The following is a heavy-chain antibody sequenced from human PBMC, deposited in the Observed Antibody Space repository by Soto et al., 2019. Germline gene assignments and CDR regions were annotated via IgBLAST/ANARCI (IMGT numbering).Heavy chain of an antibody. CDR2: IIPIFGTA. D-gene: IGHD2-21*02. CDR3: ARDAKVTPTYYYYGMDV. CDR1: GGTFSSYA. V-gene: IGHV1-69*12. Sequence: QVQLVQSGAEVKKPGSSVKVSCKASGGTFSSYAISWVRQAPGQGLEWMGGIIPIFGTANYAQKFQGRVTITAXXSXSXXYMELSSLRSEDTAVYYCARDAKVTPTYYYYGMDVWGQGTTVTVSS. J-gene: IGHJ6*02.